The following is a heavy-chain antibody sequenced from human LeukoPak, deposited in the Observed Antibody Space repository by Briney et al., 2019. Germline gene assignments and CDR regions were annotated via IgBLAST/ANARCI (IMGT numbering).Heavy chain of an antibody. CDR1: GFTFSSYG. CDR3: ARDRVSGVGRYGMDV. J-gene: IGHJ6*02. Sequence: GRSLRLSCAASGFTFSSYGMHWVRQAPGKGLEWVAVISYDGSNKYYADSVKGRFTISRDNSKNTLYLQMNSLRAEDTAVYYCARDRVSGVGRYGMDVWGQGTTVTVSS. CDR2: ISYDGSNK. D-gene: IGHD3-10*01. V-gene: IGHV3-30*03.